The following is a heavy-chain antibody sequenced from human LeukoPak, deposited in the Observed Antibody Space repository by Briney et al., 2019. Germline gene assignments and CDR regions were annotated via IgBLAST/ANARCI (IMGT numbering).Heavy chain of an antibody. Sequence: HPGGSLTLFCAPSGFNFCSYWMLGPRHARGKALEWVANIKQDGIENYYVDSVQRRFTIIRDTAKNSMYLQMNSLRAEDTAVYYCARPQDDYGDHGVYYYMDVWGKGTTVTVSS. J-gene: IGHJ6*03. CDR2: IKQDGIEN. CDR1: GFNFCSYW. V-gene: IGHV3-7*01. CDR3: ARPQDDYGDHGVYYYMDV. D-gene: IGHD4-17*01.